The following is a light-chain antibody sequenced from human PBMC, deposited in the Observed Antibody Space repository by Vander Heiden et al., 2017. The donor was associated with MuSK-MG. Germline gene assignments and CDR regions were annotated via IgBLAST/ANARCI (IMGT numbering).Light chain of an antibody. CDR3: QQDGSSPPVT. CDR1: QSVSSSY. V-gene: IGKV3-20*01. Sequence: IVFTQSPCTLSLSPGERATLSCRASQSVSSSYLAWYQQKPGQAPRLLIYGASSRATGIPDRFSGSGYGTDFTLTISRLELEDFAVYYCQQDGSSPPVTFGQGTKLEIK. J-gene: IGKJ2*01. CDR2: GAS.